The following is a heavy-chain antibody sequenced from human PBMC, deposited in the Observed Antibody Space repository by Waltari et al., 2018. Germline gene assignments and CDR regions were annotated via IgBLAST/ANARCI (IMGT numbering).Heavy chain of an antibody. CDR1: GGSISSYY. Sequence: QVQLQESGPGLVKPSETLYLTCTVSGGSISSYYWSWIRQPPGKGLEWIGYIYYSGSTNYNPSLKSRVTISVDTSKNQFSLKLSSVTAADTAVYYCARRGPQLERSFDYWGQGTLVTVSS. CDR2: IYYSGST. CDR3: ARRGPQLERSFDY. V-gene: IGHV4-59*01. D-gene: IGHD1-1*01. J-gene: IGHJ4*02.